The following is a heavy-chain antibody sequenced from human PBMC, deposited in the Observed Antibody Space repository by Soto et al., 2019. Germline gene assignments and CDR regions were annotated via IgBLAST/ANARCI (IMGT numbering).Heavy chain of an antibody. Sequence: NPGGSLRLSCAASGFTFSSYSMNWVRQAPGKGLEWVSSISSSSSYIYYADSVKGRFTISRDNAKNSLYLQMNSLRAEDTAVYYCARDRWGYCGGDCPVTFDYWGQGTLVTVSS. D-gene: IGHD2-21*02. CDR2: ISSSSSYI. CDR3: ARDRWGYCGGDCPVTFDY. CDR1: GFTFSSYS. J-gene: IGHJ4*02. V-gene: IGHV3-21*01.